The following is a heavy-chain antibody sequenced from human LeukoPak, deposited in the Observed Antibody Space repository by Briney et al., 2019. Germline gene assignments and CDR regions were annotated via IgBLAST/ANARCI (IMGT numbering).Heavy chain of an antibody. J-gene: IGHJ4*02. CDR1: GFTFSASA. CDR3: TSTLIQHWFDY. D-gene: IGHD5-18*01. Sequence: GGSLRLSCAASGFTFSASAMHWVRQASGKGLEWVGRIRSKSNSYATEYAASVKGRFTISRDDSKNTAYLQMDSLRTEDTAVYYCTSTLIQHWFDYGGQGTLVTVSS. CDR2: IRSKSNSYAT. V-gene: IGHV3-73*01.